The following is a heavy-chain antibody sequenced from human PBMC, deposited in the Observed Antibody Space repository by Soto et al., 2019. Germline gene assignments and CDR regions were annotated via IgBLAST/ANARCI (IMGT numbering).Heavy chain of an antibody. V-gene: IGHV4-30-2*01. CDR1: GGSISSGGYS. D-gene: IGHD6-13*01. CDR3: ARVPEQQLAPGYFDL. J-gene: IGHJ2*01. CDR2: IYHSGST. Sequence: QLQLQESGSGLVKPSQTLSLTCAVSGGSISSGGYSWSWIRQPPGKGLEWIGYIYHSGSTYYNPSLKSRVTISVDRSKNQFSLKLSSVTAADTAVYYCARVPEQQLAPGYFDLWGRGTLVTVSS.